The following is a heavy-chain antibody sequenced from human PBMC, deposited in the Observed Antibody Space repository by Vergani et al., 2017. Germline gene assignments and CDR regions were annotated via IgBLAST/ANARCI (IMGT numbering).Heavy chain of an antibody. Sequence: EVQLVESGGGLVQPGGSLRLSCAASGFTFSSYSMNWVRQAPGKGLEWVSYISSSSSTIYYADSVKGRFTISRDNAKNSLYLQMNSLRAEDTAVYYCARDWYYDILAGYPYDAFDIWGQGTMITVYS. CDR2: ISSSSSTI. D-gene: IGHD3-9*01. CDR3: ARDWYYDILAGYPYDAFDI. CDR1: GFTFSSYS. J-gene: IGHJ3*02. V-gene: IGHV3-48*01.